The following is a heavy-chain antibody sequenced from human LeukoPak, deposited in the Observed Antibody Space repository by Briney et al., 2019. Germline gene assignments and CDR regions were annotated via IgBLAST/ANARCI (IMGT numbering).Heavy chain of an antibody. J-gene: IGHJ4*02. CDR3: ARDSMNYDYVWGSYRFFDY. CDR2: IKQDGSEK. D-gene: IGHD3-16*02. Sequence: GGSLRLSCEASGFTFSSYWMSWVRQAPGKGLEWVANIKQDGSEKYYVDSVKGRFTISRDNAKNSLYLQMNSLRAEDTAVYYCARDSMNYDYVWGSYRFFDYWGQGTLVTVSS. CDR1: GFTFSSYW. V-gene: IGHV3-7*03.